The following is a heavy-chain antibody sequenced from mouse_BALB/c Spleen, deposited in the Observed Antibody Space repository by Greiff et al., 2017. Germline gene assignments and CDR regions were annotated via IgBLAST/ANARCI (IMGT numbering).Heavy chain of an antibody. V-gene: IGHV5-6-5*01. CDR1: GFTFSSYA. CDR2: ISSGGST. J-gene: IGHJ2*01. Sequence: EVKLVESGGGLVKPGGSLKLSCAASGFTFSSYAMSWVRQTPEKRLEWVASISSGGSTYYPDSVKGRFTISRDNARNILYLQMSSLRSEDTAMYYCARGGYYGNYLDYWGQGTTLTVSS. CDR3: ARGGYYGNYLDY. D-gene: IGHD2-1*01.